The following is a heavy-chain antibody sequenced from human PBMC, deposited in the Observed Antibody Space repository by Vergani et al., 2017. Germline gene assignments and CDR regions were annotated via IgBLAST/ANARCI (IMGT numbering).Heavy chain of an antibody. J-gene: IGHJ6*03. V-gene: IGHV1-69*01. CDR3: ARDLRPTVGLGFYHYMDV. CDR1: GYTFTGYY. Sequence: QVQLVQSGAEVKKPGASVKVSCKASGYTFTGYYMHWVRQAPGQGLEWMGWIIPLFHVANYAQKFQGRVAINADESTNTVYMDLSSLKSEDTAIYYCARDLRPTVGLGFYHYMDVWGEGTSVIVSS. CDR2: IIPLFHVA. D-gene: IGHD3-16*01.